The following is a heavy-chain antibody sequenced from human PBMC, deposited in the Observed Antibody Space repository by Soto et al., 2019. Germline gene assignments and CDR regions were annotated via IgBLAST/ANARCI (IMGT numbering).Heavy chain of an antibody. CDR1: GYTFTENQ. CDR3: ARRQLRDYIRWSFDP. J-gene: IGHJ5*02. CDR2: IDPKSGDT. V-gene: IGHV1-2*02. D-gene: IGHD3-16*01. Sequence: QVQLMQSGPEVKKTGASVKVSCKASGYTFTENQIHWLRRAPGQRLEWMGRIDPKSGDTTFAQTYQGRVTMTRDTSSNTVYMALTRLTSDDTAIYYCARRQLRDYIRWSFDPWSQGPLVNVSA.